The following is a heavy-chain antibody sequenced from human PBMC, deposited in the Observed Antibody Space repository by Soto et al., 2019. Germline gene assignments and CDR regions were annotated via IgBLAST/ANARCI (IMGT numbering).Heavy chain of an antibody. Sequence: GGSLRPSCTASGFTFGDYAMSWVRQAPGKGLXWIXXIXXKXXXXXTXXAASVRGRFTISRDDSKSIAYLQMNSLKTEDTAVYYCTRGDMALNDYWGQGTLVTVSS. V-gene: IGHV3-49*04. J-gene: IGHJ4*02. CDR1: GFTFGDYA. CDR3: TRGDMALNDY. CDR2: IXXKXXXXXT. D-gene: IGHD2-15*01.